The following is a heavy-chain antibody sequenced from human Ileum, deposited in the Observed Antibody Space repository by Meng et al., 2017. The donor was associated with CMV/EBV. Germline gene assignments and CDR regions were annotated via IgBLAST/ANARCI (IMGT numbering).Heavy chain of an antibody. V-gene: IGHV3-21*01. J-gene: IGHJ6*02. CDR2: ISSSSSYI. CDR1: GFTFSSYS. D-gene: IGHD1-26*01. Sequence: GGSLRHSCAASGFTFSSYSMNWVRQAPGKGLEWVSSISSSSSYIYYADSVKGRFTISRDNAKNSLYLQMNSLRAEDTAVYYCAREEGRGTLLYYYYGMDVWGQGTTVTVSS. CDR3: AREEGRGTLLYYYYGMDV.